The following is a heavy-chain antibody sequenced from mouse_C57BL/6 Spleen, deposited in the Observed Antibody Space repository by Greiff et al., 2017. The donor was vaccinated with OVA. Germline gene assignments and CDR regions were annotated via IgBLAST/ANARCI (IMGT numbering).Heavy chain of an antibody. CDR1: GYTFTDYY. V-gene: IGHV1-26*01. CDR2: INPNNGGT. CDR3: ARSGYDGYIDY. Sequence: EVQLQQSGPELVKPGASVKISCKASGYTFTDYYMNWVKQSHGKSLEWIGDINPNNGGTSYNQKFKGKATLTVDKSSSTAYMELRSLTSEDSAVYYCARSGYDGYIDYWGQGTTLTVSS. J-gene: IGHJ2*01. D-gene: IGHD2-3*01.